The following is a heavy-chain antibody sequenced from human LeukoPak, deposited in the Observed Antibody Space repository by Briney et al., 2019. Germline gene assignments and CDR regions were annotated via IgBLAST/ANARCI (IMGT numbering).Heavy chain of an antibody. D-gene: IGHD6-13*01. CDR3: TKGAAAGPKYFQH. Sequence: GRTLRLSCAPSGFTLSSYVMRWVRQAQGKGLEWVSTIDGSGVGKYYADSVKGRFTISRDSSKSTLYLHMNSLRAEDAAVYYCTKGAAAGPKYFQHWGQGTLVTVSS. CDR1: GFTLSSYV. V-gene: IGHV3-23*01. J-gene: IGHJ1*01. CDR2: IDGSGVGK.